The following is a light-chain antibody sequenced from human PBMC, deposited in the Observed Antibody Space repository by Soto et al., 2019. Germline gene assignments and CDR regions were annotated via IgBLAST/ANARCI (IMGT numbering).Light chain of an antibody. CDR1: XXYSNYK. Sequence: QSVLTQPPSASASLXXXVTLTCTXXXXYSNYKVDWYQQRPGKGPRFVMRVGTGGIVGSKGDGIPDRFSVLGSGLNRYLTIKNIQEEDESDYHCGADHGSGSNFVYLVFGGGTKLTVL. CDR3: GADHGSGSNFVYLV. CDR2: VGTGGIVG. V-gene: IGLV9-49*01. J-gene: IGLJ2*01.